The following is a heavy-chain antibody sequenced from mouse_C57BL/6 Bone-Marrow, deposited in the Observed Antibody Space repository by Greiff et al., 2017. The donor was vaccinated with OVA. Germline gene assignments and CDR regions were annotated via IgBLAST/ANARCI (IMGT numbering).Heavy chain of an antibody. D-gene: IGHD4-1*01. CDR2: IYPGDGDT. J-gene: IGHJ2*01. V-gene: IGHV1-82*01. Sequence: LVEPGASVKISCKASGYAFSSSWMNWVKQRPGKGLEWIGRIYPGDGDTNYNGKFKGKATLTADKSSSTAYIQLSSLTSEDSAVYFCARSRTVYYFDYWGQGTTLTVSS. CDR1: GYAFSSSW. CDR3: ARSRTVYYFDY.